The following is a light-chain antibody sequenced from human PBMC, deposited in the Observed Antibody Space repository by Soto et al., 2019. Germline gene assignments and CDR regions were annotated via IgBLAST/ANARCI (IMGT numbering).Light chain of an antibody. J-gene: IGKJ1*01. Sequence: EIVRAQAAAALCVSPGVRGSLCCRASQSVRGNLAWYQQKPGQAPRLLISGASTRATGIPARFSGRGSGTEFTLTISRLQSEDFALYYCQQYHIWPWTFGQGTKVDIK. CDR2: GAS. CDR3: QQYHIWPWT. V-gene: IGKV3-15*01. CDR1: QSVRGN.